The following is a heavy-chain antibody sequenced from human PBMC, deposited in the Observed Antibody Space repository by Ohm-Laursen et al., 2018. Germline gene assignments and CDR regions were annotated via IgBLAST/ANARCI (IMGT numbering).Heavy chain of an antibody. V-gene: IGHV3-21*01. CDR2: ISSSSSYI. CDR3: ARDHWDYYDSSGSDY. CDR1: GFTFSSYS. Sequence: SLRLSCTASGFTFSSYSMNWVRQAPGKGLEWVSSISSSSSYIYYADSVKGRFTISRDNAKNSLYLQMNSLRAEDTAVYYYARDHWDYYDSSGSDYWGQGTLVTVSS. J-gene: IGHJ4*02. D-gene: IGHD3-22*01.